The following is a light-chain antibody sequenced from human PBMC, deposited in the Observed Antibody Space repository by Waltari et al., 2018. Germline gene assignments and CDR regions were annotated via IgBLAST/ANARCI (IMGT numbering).Light chain of an antibody. Sequence: QSALTQPASVSGSPGQSITISCTGTSSDVGGSNYVSWYQQHPGKVPKLMIYDVSNRPSGVSNRSAASKSGNTASLTISGLQAEDEADYYCSSYTSSSTRVFGGGTKLTVL. CDR2: DVS. V-gene: IGLV2-14*03. CDR3: SSYTSSSTRV. J-gene: IGLJ3*02. CDR1: SSDVGGSNY.